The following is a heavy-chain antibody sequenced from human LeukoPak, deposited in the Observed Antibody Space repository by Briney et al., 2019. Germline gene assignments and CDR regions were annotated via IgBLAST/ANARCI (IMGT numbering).Heavy chain of an antibody. CDR2: FDPEDGET. J-gene: IGHJ6*02. Sequence: ASVKVSCKVSGYTLTELSMHWVRQAPGKGLEWMGGFDPEDGETIYAQKFQGRVTMTEDTSTDTAYMELSRLRSDDTAVYYCAVIAVAGLYYGMDVWGQGTTVTVSS. D-gene: IGHD6-19*01. CDR1: GYTLTELS. CDR3: AVIAVAGLYYGMDV. V-gene: IGHV1-24*01.